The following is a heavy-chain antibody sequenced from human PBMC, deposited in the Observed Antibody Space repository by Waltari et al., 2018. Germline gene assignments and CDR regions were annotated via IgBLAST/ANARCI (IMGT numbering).Heavy chain of an antibody. CDR2: INHSGST. V-gene: IGHV4-34*01. CDR1: GGSFSGYY. J-gene: IGHJ4*02. Sequence: QVQLQQWGAGLLKPSETLSLPCAVYGGSFSGYYWGWIRQPPGKGLEWIGEINHSGSTNYNPSLKSRVTISVDTSKNQFSLKLSSVTAADTAVYYCARRPIIASGSYYYWGQGTLVTVSS. CDR3: ARRPIIASGSYYY. D-gene: IGHD1-26*01.